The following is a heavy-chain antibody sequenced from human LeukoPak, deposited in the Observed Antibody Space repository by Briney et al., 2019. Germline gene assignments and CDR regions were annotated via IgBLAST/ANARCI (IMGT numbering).Heavy chain of an antibody. CDR1: GYTFTSYY. Sequence: ASVKVSCKASGYTFTSYYMHWMRQAPGQGLEWMGIINPSGGSTSYAQKFQGRVTMTRDMSTSTVYMELSSLRSEDTAVYYCARALRADYKIYYFDYWGQGTLVTVSS. V-gene: IGHV1-46*01. CDR3: ARALRADYKIYYFDY. CDR2: INPSGGST. J-gene: IGHJ4*02. D-gene: IGHD5-24*01.